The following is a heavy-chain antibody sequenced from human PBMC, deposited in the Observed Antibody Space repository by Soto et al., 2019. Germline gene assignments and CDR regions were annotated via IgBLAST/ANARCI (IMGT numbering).Heavy chain of an antibody. J-gene: IGHJ4*02. D-gene: IGHD3-10*01. V-gene: IGHV3-64D*06. Sequence: PGGSLRLSCSASGFTFSSYAMHLVRQAPGKGLEYVSSISRNGGSTYYADSVKGRFTISRDNPKNTLYLQMSSLRAEDTAVYYRVKGVLWFGGSMGYLGQGTMVTVSS. CDR3: VKGVLWFGGSMGY. CDR1: GFTFSSYA. CDR2: ISRNGGST.